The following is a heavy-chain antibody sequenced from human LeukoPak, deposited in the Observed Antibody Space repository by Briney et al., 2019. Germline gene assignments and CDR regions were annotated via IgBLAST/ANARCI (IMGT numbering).Heavy chain of an antibody. CDR2: IYYSGST. D-gene: IGHD3-22*01. J-gene: IGHJ4*02. CDR1: GGSISSHY. V-gene: IGHV4-59*11. CDR3: ARAGEWLFLFDY. Sequence: PSETLPLTCTVSGGSISSHYWSWIRQPPGKGLEWIGYIYYSGSTNYNPSLKSRVTISVDTSKNQFSLKLSSVTAADAAVYYCARAGEWLFLFDYWGQGTLVTVSS.